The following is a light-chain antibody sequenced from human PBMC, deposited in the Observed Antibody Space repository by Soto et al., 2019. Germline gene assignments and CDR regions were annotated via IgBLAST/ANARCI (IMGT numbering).Light chain of an antibody. CDR3: QQRRNWLFT. CDR1: QNLGSY. J-gene: IGKJ3*01. V-gene: IGKV3-11*01. CDR2: DAS. Sequence: EIVLTQSPATLSLSPGERATLSCRASQNLGSYLAWYQQKPGQAPRLLIYDASNRATGIPARFSGNGYGTDFNLNIRSLEPEDVAVYYCQQRRNWLFTLGPGTKVDIK.